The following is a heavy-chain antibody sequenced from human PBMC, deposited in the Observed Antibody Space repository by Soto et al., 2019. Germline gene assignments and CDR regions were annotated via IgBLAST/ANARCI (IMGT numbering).Heavy chain of an antibody. CDR2: ISSSSSTI. CDR3: APHSGYYDY. D-gene: IGHD3-22*01. CDR1: GFTFSSYS. Sequence: EVQLVESGGGLVQPGGSLRLSCAASGFTFSSYSMNWVRQAPGKGLEWVSYISSSSSTIHYADSVKGRFTISRDNAKNSLYLQMNSLRAEDTAVYYCAPHSGYYDYWGQGTLVTVSS. J-gene: IGHJ4*02. V-gene: IGHV3-48*01.